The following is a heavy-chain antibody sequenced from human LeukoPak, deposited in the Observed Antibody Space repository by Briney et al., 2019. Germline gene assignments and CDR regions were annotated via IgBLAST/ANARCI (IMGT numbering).Heavy chain of an antibody. CDR2: INHSGST. D-gene: IGHD1-26*01. J-gene: IGHJ4*02. CDR1: GGSFSGYY. Sequence: PSETLSLTCAVYGGSFSGYYWSWIRQPPGKGLEWIGEINHSGSTNYNPSLKSRVTISVDTSKNRFSLKLSSVTAADTAVYYCGRSSRGAAKYWGQGTLVTVSS. V-gene: IGHV4-34*01. CDR3: GRSSRGAAKY.